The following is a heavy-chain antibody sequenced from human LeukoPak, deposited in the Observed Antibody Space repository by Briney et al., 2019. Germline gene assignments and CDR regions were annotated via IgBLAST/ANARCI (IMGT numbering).Heavy chain of an antibody. V-gene: IGHV4-39*07. CDR1: GGSISSSSYY. J-gene: IGHJ4*02. CDR3: ASISLLRWELGEYYFDY. Sequence: SETLSLTCTVSGGSISSSSYYWGWIRQPPGKGLEWIGSIYYSGSTYYNPSLKSRVTISVDTSKNPFSLKLSSVTAADTAVYYCASISLLRWELGEYYFDYWGQGPLVTVSS. CDR2: IYYSGST. D-gene: IGHD1-26*01.